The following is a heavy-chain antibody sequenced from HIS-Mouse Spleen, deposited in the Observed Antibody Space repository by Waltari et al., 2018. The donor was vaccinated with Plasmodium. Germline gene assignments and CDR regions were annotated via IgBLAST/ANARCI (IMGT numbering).Heavy chain of an antibody. D-gene: IGHD3-10*01. V-gene: IGHV4-34*01. CDR2: INHSGST. Sequence: QVQLQPWGAGLLKPSETLSLTCAVYGGSFSGYYWSWIRQPQGKGLEWIGEINHSGSTNYNPSLKSRVTISVDTSKNQFSLKLSSVTAADTAVYYCASSGSGSYYYWGQGTLVTVSS. J-gene: IGHJ4*02. CDR3: ASSGSGSYYY. CDR1: GGSFSGYY.